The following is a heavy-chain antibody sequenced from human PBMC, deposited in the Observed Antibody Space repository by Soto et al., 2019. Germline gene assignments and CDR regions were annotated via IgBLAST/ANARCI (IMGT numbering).Heavy chain of an antibody. J-gene: IGHJ4*02. Sequence: EVQLVESGGGLVQPGLSLRLSCAASGFTFSSYEFNWVRQAPGKGLEWISYIGTSETSTFYAGSVKGRFTVSRDDAKNSVFLQMNSLRAEDTAIYYCARDRLATNVFNYWGQGTLVTVSS. V-gene: IGHV3-48*03. CDR2: IGTSETST. D-gene: IGHD5-12*01. CDR3: ARDRLATNVFNY. CDR1: GFTFSSYE.